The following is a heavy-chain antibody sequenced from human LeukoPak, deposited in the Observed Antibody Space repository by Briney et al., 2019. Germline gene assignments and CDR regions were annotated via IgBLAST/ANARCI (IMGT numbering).Heavy chain of an antibody. CDR3: AKGINYGDYVAGVYYYGMDV. D-gene: IGHD4-17*01. V-gene: IGHV3-9*01. J-gene: IGHJ6*02. CDR2: ISWNSGSI. CDR1: GFTFDDYA. Sequence: PGGSLRLSCAASGFTFDDYATHWVRQAPGKGLEWVSGISWNSGSIGYADSVKGRFTISRDNAKNSLYLQMNSLRAEDTALYYCAKGINYGDYVAGVYYYGMDVWGQGTTVTVSS.